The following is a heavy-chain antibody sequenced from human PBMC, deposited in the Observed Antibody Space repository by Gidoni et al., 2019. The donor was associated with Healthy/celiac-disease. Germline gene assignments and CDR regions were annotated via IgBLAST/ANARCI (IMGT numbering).Heavy chain of an antibody. CDR1: GFTFTDDY. CDR3: ARDRYDFKPFGVAYYYYGMDV. Sequence: QVQLVESGGGLVQTGGSLRLSCAASGFTFTDDYMSWIRQAPGKGLEWVSYISSSGSTIYYADSVKGRFTISRDNAKNSLYLQMNSLRAEDTAVYYCARDRYDFKPFGVAYYYYGMDVWGQGTTVTVSS. D-gene: IGHD3-3*01. V-gene: IGHV3-11*01. J-gene: IGHJ6*02. CDR2: ISSSGSTI.